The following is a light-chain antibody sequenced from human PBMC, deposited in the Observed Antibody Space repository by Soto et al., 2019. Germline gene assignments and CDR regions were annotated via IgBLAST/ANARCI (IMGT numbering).Light chain of an antibody. Sequence: EIVLTQSPATLSLSPGERATLSCRASQSVSSYLAWYQQKPGQAPRLLIYDASNRATGIPARFSGSGSGTDLTLTISSLDPEDFAVYDCQQRSNWPPIFTFGPGTIVDIK. V-gene: IGKV3-11*01. CDR1: QSVSSY. CDR3: QQRSNWPPIFT. CDR2: DAS. J-gene: IGKJ3*01.